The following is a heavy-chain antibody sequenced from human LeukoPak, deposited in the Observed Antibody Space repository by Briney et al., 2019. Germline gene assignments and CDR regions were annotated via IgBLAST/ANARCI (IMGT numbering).Heavy chain of an antibody. J-gene: IGHJ4*02. CDR1: GFTFRTFG. CDR2: ISYDGSIS. V-gene: IGHV3-33*01. CDR3: ATSHSSSWAAIDY. D-gene: IGHD6-13*01. Sequence: GGPLRLSCAASGFTFRTFGMHWVRQAPGKGLEWVAIISYDGSISYYGDSVTGRFTISRDNSKNTLYLQMISLRAEDTAVYYCATSHSSSWAAIDYWGQGTLVTVSS.